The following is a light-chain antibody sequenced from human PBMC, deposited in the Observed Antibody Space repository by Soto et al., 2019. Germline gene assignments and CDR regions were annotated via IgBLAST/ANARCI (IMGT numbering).Light chain of an antibody. CDR3: QQYYVYPLT. CDR1: QSVGTW. J-gene: IGKJ4*01. V-gene: IGKV1-5*01. CDR2: DAS. Sequence: DVQVTQSPSTLSASIGDRVFITCRASQSVGTWLAWYQQKPGKAPDLLIYDASNLESGVPSRFSGSGSGTEFTLTINGLQPADFATYYCQQYYVYPLTFGGGTKVEIE.